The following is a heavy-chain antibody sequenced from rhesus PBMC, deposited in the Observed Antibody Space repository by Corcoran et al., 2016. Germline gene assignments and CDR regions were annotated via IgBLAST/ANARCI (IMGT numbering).Heavy chain of an antibody. CDR2: ISKGGGST. J-gene: IGHJ4*01. D-gene: IGHD4-23*01. V-gene: IGHV3-178*01. Sequence: EVQLVESGGGLAKPGGSLRLSCAASGFTFSDYYMDWVRQAPGKGLEWVSRISKGGGSTWDADSVKGRFTISRENAKNTLYLQMNSLRAEDTAVYYCARRGYSNYGNYFDYWGQGVLVTVSS. CDR1: GFTFSDYY. CDR3: ARRGYSNYGNYFDY.